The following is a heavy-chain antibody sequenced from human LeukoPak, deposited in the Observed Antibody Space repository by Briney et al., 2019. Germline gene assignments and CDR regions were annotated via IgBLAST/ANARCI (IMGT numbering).Heavy chain of an antibody. CDR1: GGTFSSYA. CDR3: ARSGRQLVRGAFDY. Sequence: ASVKVSCKASGGTFSSYAISWVRQAPGQGLEWMGGIIPIFGTANYAQKFQGRVTITADKSTSTAYMELSSLRSEDTAVYYCARSGRQLVRGAFDYWGQGTLVTVSS. CDR2: IIPIFGTA. J-gene: IGHJ4*02. V-gene: IGHV1-69*06. D-gene: IGHD6-13*01.